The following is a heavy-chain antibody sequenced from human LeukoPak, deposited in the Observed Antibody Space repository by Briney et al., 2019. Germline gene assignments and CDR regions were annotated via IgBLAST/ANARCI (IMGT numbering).Heavy chain of an antibody. Sequence: GGSLRLSCAASGFSFSFYWMHWVRQAPGKGPVWVSRIKTDGSIADYADSVKGRFTISRDNAKNTLYLQMNSLRAEDTAVYYCAELGITMIGGVWGKGTTVTISS. D-gene: IGHD3-10*02. CDR1: GFSFSFYW. V-gene: IGHV3-74*01. CDR2: IKTDGSIA. J-gene: IGHJ6*04. CDR3: AELGITMIGGV.